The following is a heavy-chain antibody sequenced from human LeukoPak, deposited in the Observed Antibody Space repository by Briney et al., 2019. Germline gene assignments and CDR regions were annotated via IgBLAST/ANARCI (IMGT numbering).Heavy chain of an antibody. J-gene: IGHJ4*02. CDR2: INSDGSST. CDR3: ARDFSGPIDQ. V-gene: IGHV3-74*01. Sequence: GGSLRLSCAASGFTFRSDWMHWVRQAPGKGPVWVSRINSDGSSTTYADSVKGRFTISRDNAKNTLYLQMNSLRAEDTAVYYCARDFSGPIDQWGLGTLVTVSS. CDR1: GFTFRSDW. D-gene: IGHD1-26*01.